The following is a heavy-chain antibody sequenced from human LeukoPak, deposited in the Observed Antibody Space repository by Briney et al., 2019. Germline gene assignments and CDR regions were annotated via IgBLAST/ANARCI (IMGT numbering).Heavy chain of an antibody. Sequence: GGSLRLSCAASGFTFSSYWMSWVRQAPGEGLEWVANIKQDGSEKYYVDSVKGRFTISRDNAKNSLYLQMNSLRAEDTAVYYCARDRYDILTNDAFDIWGQGTMVTVSS. D-gene: IGHD3-9*01. CDR2: IKQDGSEK. CDR3: ARDRYDILTNDAFDI. CDR1: GFTFSSYW. J-gene: IGHJ3*02. V-gene: IGHV3-7*03.